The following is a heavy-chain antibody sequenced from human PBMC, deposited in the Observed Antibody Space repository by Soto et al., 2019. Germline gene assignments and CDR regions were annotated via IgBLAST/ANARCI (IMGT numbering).Heavy chain of an antibody. V-gene: IGHV5-51*01. CDR2: IDPGDTDT. CDR1: GYSFTNYW. Sequence: EVQLVQSGAEVKKPGESLKISCKGSGYSFTNYWIGWVRQMPGKGLEWLGIIDPGDTDTKYSPAFQGQVTISAGKSISTAYLQVSSLKASDTAMYYCARMGLSIGSLDYWGQGTLVTVSS. CDR3: ARMGLSIGSLDY. D-gene: IGHD1-26*01. J-gene: IGHJ4*02.